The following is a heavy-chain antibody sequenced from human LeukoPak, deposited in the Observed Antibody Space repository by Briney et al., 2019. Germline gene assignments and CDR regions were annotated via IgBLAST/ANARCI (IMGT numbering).Heavy chain of an antibody. V-gene: IGHV4-34*01. D-gene: IGHD3-16*02. CDR3: ARVADYVWGSYHFFDY. Sequence: PSETLSLTCAVYGGSFSGYYWSWIRQPPGKGPEWIGSIYYSGSTYYNPSLKSRVTISVDTSKNQFSLKLSSVTAADTAVYYCARVADYVWGSYHFFDYWGQGTLVTVSS. CDR2: IYYSGST. CDR1: GGSFSGYY. J-gene: IGHJ4*02.